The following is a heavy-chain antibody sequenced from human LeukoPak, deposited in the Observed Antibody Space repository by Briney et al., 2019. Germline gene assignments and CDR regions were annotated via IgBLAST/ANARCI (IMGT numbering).Heavy chain of an antibody. CDR2: ISWNSGSI. CDR3: AKEEVTGPFDY. J-gene: IGHJ4*02. Sequence: GGSLRLSCAASGFTFDDYAMHWVRQAPGKGLEWVSGISWNSGSIGYADSVKGRFTISRDNSKNSLYLQMNSLRTEDTALYYCAKEEVTGPFDYWGQGTLVTVSS. D-gene: IGHD1-20*01. CDR1: GFTFDDYA. V-gene: IGHV3-9*01.